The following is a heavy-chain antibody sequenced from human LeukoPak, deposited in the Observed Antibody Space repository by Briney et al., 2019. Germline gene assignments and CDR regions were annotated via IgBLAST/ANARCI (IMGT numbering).Heavy chain of an antibody. CDR2: SSSTGVTA. Sequence: GRCLRLACAAAGLSFGSFCMSWVRQAPGNWLGWVSSSSSTGVTAYYADSVKGRFTISRYNSKNTLYLQMNSLRAEDTAIYSCAKNSDRGAYCSGGTCYPYYYYNMDVWGKGTTVTISS. D-gene: IGHD2-15*01. CDR3: AKNSDRGAYCSGGTCYPYYYYNMDV. V-gene: IGHV3-23*01. CDR1: GLSFGSFC. J-gene: IGHJ6*03.